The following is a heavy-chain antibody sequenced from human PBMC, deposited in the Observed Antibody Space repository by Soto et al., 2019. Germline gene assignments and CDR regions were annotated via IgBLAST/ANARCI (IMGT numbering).Heavy chain of an antibody. CDR3: ARACRVVGATPAFDY. J-gene: IGHJ4*02. D-gene: IGHD1-26*01. CDR2: IKGRGNYK. V-gene: IGHV3-21*01. CDR1: GFTPTTYT. Sequence: SLRLSWSTSGFTPTTYTINWGGDPPGTGLEWVSAIKGRGNYKYNTDSVEGRFNIYRDNAKNSLYLQMNSLRAEDTVVYYCARACRVVGATPAFDYWGQGTLVAASS.